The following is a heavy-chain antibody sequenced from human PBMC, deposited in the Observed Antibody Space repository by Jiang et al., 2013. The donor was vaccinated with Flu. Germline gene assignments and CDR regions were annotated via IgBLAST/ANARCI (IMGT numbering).Heavy chain of an antibody. V-gene: IGHV6-1*01. D-gene: IGHD3-3*01. CDR2: TYYRSKWYN. Sequence: QTLSLTCAVSGDSVSSNSDAWNWIRQSPSRGLEWLGRTYYRSKWYNDYAVSVKSRITINPDTSKNQFSLQLNSVTPEDTAVYYCARVRYDFWSGYHRSFDYWGQGTLVTVSS. CDR1: GDSVSSNSDA. CDR3: ARVRYDFWSGYHRSFDY. J-gene: IGHJ4*02.